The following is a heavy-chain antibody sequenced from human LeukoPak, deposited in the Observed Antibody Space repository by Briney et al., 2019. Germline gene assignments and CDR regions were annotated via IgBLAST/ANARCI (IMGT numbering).Heavy chain of an antibody. CDR1: GFTLGRYT. Sequence: PGGSLRLSCEASGFTLGRYTMNWVRQAPGKGLEGVSSISPTSIYIYYGDSVRGRFTVSRDTAKNALYLEMNSLRAEDTAVFYCARDLLYGAARGSFDLWGQGTMVTVSS. V-gene: IGHV3-21*01. J-gene: IGHJ3*01. D-gene: IGHD3-10*01. CDR2: ISPTSIYI. CDR3: ARDLLYGAARGSFDL.